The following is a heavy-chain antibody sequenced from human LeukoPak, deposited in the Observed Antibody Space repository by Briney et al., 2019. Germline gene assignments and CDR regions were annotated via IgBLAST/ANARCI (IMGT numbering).Heavy chain of an antibody. Sequence: ASVKVSCKASGYTFTSYYMHWVRRAPGQGLEWMGIINPSGGSTSYAQKFQGRVTMTRDTSTSTVYMELSSLRSEDTAVYYCATTVVTPNYFDYWGQGTLVTVSS. CDR1: GYTFTSYY. V-gene: IGHV1-46*03. D-gene: IGHD4-23*01. J-gene: IGHJ4*02. CDR2: INPSGGST. CDR3: ATTVVTPNYFDY.